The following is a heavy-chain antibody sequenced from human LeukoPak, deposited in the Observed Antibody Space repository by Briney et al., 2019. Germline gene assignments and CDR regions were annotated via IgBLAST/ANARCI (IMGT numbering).Heavy chain of an antibody. CDR3: ARDGSPFYDSSGYYYEVY. V-gene: IGHV1-2*06. D-gene: IGHD3-22*01. J-gene: IGHJ4*02. Sequence: SVKVSCKASGYTFTGYYLHWVRQAPGQGLEWMGRINPNSGGTNYAQKFQGRVTITRDTSISTAYMELSRLRSDDTAMYYCARDGSPFYDSSGYYYEVYWGQGTLVTVSS. CDR2: INPNSGGT. CDR1: GYTFTGYY.